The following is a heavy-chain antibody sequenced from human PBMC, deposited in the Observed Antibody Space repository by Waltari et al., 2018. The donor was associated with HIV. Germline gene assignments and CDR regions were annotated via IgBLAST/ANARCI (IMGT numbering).Heavy chain of an antibody. CDR1: GFNFINYA. J-gene: IGHJ4*02. CDR2: ISGRGGST. CDR3: AKDPGRLDYFDY. V-gene: IGHV3-23*01. D-gene: IGHD2-21*01. Sequence: EVQLLESGGDLVQPGGSLRLSCATSGFNFINYAMSWVRQAPGKGLGWVSGISGRGGSTYYAYSVKGRFIISRDNSKNTLYLQRNSLRADDTAVYYCAKDPGRLDYFDYWGRGTLVTVSS.